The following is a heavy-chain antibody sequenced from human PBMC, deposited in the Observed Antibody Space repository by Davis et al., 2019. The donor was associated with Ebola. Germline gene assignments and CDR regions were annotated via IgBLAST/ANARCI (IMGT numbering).Heavy chain of an antibody. CDR1: GFTFSAYS. J-gene: IGHJ3*02. D-gene: IGHD3-3*01. CDR2: ISSSSTTI. CDR3: AREGDFWSEDAFDI. V-gene: IGHV3-48*04. Sequence: PGGSLRLSCAASGFTFSAYSLNWVRQAPGKGLEWLSYISSSSTTIYYADSVKGRFTISRDNAKNSLYLQMNSLRAEDTAVYYCAREGDFWSEDAFDIWGQGTMVTVSS.